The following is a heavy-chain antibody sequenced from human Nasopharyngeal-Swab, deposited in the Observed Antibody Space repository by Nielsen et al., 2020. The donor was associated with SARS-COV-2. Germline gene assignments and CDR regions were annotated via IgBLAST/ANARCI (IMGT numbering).Heavy chain of an antibody. Sequence: GESLKISCAASGFTFSSYSMNWVRQAPGKGLEWVSSISSSSSYIYYADSVKGRFTISRDNAKNSLYLQMNSLRAGDTAVYYCARAGVATSYYYYYGMDVWGQGTTVTVSS. CDR3: ARAGVATSYYYYYGMDV. CDR1: GFTFSSYS. V-gene: IGHV3-21*01. CDR2: ISSSSSYI. J-gene: IGHJ6*02. D-gene: IGHD5-12*01.